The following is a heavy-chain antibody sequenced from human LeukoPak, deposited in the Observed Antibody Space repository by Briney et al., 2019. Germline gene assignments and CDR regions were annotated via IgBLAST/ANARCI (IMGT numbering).Heavy chain of an antibody. V-gene: IGHV4-4*07. D-gene: IGHD3-22*01. Sequence: PSETLSLTCTVSGGSISSYYWSWIRQPAGKGLEWIGRIYTSGSTNYNPSLKSRVTMSVDTSKNQFPLKLSSVTAADTAVYYCARDRVVAIYWYFDLWGRGTLVTVSS. CDR1: GGSISSYY. CDR3: ARDRVVAIYWYFDL. J-gene: IGHJ2*01. CDR2: IYTSGST.